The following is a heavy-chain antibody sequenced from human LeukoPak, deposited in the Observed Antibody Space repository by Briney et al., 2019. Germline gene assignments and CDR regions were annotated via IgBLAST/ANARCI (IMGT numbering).Heavy chain of an antibody. CDR1: GFTFSSYE. J-gene: IGHJ3*01. V-gene: IGHV3-48*03. D-gene: IGHD1-14*01. Sequence: PGGSLRLSCAASGFTFSSYEMNWVRQAPGQGLEWVSYISRSDDSIYYADPVKGRFTISRDNAKSSLYLQMNSLRAEDTAVYYCARDLPQPGGGFDFWGQGTMVTVSS. CDR2: ISRSDDSI. CDR3: ARDLPQPGGGFDF.